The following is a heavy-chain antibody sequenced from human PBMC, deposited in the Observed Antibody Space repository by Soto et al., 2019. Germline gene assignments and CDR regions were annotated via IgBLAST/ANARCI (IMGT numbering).Heavy chain of an antibody. J-gene: IGHJ5*02. CDR1: GYTFTSYY. Sequence: QVQLVQSGAEVKKPGASVKVSCKASGYTFTSYYMHWVRQAPGQGLEWMGIINPSGGSTSYAQKFPCRVTMTRDPSPSTVYMELSGVRSEDTAVYYCARDGWCGTRSYDFWGGPPLNWFDPWGQGTLLTVSS. V-gene: IGHV1-46*01. CDR3: ARDGWCGTRSYDFWGGPPLNWFDP. D-gene: IGHD3-3*01. CDR2: INPSGGST.